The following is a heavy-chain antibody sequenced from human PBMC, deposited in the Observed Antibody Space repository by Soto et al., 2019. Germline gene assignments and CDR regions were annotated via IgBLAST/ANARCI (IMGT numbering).Heavy chain of an antibody. CDR3: ARAYWFDP. J-gene: IGHJ5*02. CDR2: INHSGST. CDR1: GGSFSGYY. V-gene: IGHV4-34*01. Sequence: PSETLSLTCAVYGGSFSGYYWSWIRQPPGKGLEWIGEINHSGSTNYNPSLKSRVTISVDTSKNQFSLKLSSVTAADTAVYYCARAYWFDPWGQGTLVTVPS.